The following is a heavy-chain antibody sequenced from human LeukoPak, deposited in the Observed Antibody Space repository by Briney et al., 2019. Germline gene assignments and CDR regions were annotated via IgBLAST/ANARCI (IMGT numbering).Heavy chain of an antibody. Sequence: ASVKVSCXASGYTFTSYDINWVRQATGQGLEWMGWMNPNSGNTGYAQKFQGRVTMTRNTSISTAYMELSSLRSEDTAVYYCARGRRFNWNPQYYWGQGTLVTVSS. CDR2: MNPNSGNT. V-gene: IGHV1-8*01. CDR3: ARGRRFNWNPQYY. D-gene: IGHD1-20*01. CDR1: GYTFTSYD. J-gene: IGHJ4*02.